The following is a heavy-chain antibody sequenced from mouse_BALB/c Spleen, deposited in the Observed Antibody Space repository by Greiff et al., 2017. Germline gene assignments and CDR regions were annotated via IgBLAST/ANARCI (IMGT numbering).Heavy chain of an antibody. CDR1: GFTFSSYG. Sequence: EVQGVESGGDLVKPGGSLKLSCAASGFTFSSYGMSWVRQTPDKRLEWVATISSGGSYTYYPDSVKGRFTISRDNAKNTLYLQMSSLKSEDTAMYYCARPIYYDYDEGAMDYWGQGTSVTVSS. CDR2: ISSGGSYT. D-gene: IGHD2-4*01. V-gene: IGHV5-6*01. CDR3: ARPIYYDYDEGAMDY. J-gene: IGHJ4*01.